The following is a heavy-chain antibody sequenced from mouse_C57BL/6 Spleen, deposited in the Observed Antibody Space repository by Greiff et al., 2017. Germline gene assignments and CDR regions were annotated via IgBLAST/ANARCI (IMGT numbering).Heavy chain of an antibody. D-gene: IGHD1-1*01. CDR3: ARRSGRLYAMDY. Sequence: QVQLQQSGAELVRPGTSVKVSCKASGYAFTNYLIEWVKQRPGQGLEWIGVINPGSGGTNYNEKFKGKATLTADKSSSTAYMQLSSLTSEDSAVXFCARRSGRLYAMDYWGQGTSVTVSS. V-gene: IGHV1-54*01. CDR2: INPGSGGT. CDR1: GYAFTNYL. J-gene: IGHJ4*01.